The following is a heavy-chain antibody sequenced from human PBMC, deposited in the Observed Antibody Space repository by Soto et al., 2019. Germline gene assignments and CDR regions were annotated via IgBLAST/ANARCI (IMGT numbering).Heavy chain of an antibody. CDR3: ARRDYASGTCYCDY. V-gene: IGHV1-18*01. D-gene: IGHD3-10*01. CDR2: INVYNGNT. J-gene: IGHJ4*02. CDR1: GYTFSTYG. Sequence: QVQLVQSGAEVKKPGASVKVSCKASGYTFSTYGISWVRQAPGQGLEWMGWINVYNGNTNYAQKVQGRVTMTTDTSTSTAYMELRSLRSDDTAVYYCARRDYASGTCYCDYWGQGTLVTVPS.